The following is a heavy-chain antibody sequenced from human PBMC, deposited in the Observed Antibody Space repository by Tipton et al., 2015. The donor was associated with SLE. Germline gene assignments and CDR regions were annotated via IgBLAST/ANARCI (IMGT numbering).Heavy chain of an antibody. CDR3: ANPCSGMVQGVSIGDY. V-gene: IGHV3-23*01. D-gene: IGHD3-10*01. CDR1: GLTFSSSA. J-gene: IGHJ4*02. CDR2: ISGSGGST. Sequence: SGLTFSSSAMSWVRQAPGKGLEWVSGISGSGGSTYYADSVKGRFTISRDNSKNTLYLQMNSLRAEDTAVYYCANPCSGMVQGVSIGDYWGQGTLVSVSS.